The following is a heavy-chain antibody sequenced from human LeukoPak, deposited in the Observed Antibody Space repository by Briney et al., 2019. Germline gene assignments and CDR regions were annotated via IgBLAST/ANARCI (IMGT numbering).Heavy chain of an antibody. CDR1: GFTFNSYG. Sequence: GGSLRLSCAVSGFTFNSYGMHWVRQAPGKGLEWGTFIRRDGNNKNYADSVKGRFTISRDDSKNTLYLQMNSLRPEDTAVYYCAKVVSGYCATTSCPPDFWGQGTLVTVSS. D-gene: IGHD2-2*01. CDR2: IRRDGNNK. V-gene: IGHV3-30*02. CDR3: AKVVSGYCATTSCPPDF. J-gene: IGHJ4*02.